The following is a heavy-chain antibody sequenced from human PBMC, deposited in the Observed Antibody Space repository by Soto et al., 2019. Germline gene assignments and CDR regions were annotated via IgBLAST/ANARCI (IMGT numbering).Heavy chain of an antibody. Sequence: PGGSLRLSCAASGFTFSSYAMHWVRQAPGKGLEWVAVISYDGSNKYYADSVKGRFTISRDNSKNTLYLQMNSLRAEGTAVYYCARDIPGGPAIDDILTGYFPNYYYYGMDVWGQGTTVTVSS. CDR1: GFTFSSYA. CDR2: ISYDGSNK. CDR3: ARDIPGGPAIDDILTGYFPNYYYYGMDV. V-gene: IGHV3-30-3*01. J-gene: IGHJ6*02. D-gene: IGHD3-9*01.